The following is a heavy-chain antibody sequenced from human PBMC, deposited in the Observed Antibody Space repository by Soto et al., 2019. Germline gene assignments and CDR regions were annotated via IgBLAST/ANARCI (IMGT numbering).Heavy chain of an antibody. Sequence: GGSLRLSCAASGFTFSTYWMHWVRQAPGKGLVWVSRINGDGSSTSYADSVKGRFTISRDNAKNTLYLQMNSLRAEDTAVYYCARGYCSGGSCSPGGMDVWGQGTTVTVSS. J-gene: IGHJ6*02. V-gene: IGHV3-74*01. CDR2: INGDGSST. D-gene: IGHD2-15*01. CDR1: GFTFSTYW. CDR3: ARGYCSGGSCSPGGMDV.